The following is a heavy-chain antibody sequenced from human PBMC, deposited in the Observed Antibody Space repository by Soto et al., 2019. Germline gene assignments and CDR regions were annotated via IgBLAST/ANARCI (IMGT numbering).Heavy chain of an antibody. J-gene: IGHJ4*02. CDR3: ARDRSWSYSFDY. V-gene: IGHV3-74*01. CDR1: GFTLSSYW. CDR2: INGDGSTT. D-gene: IGHD3-10*01. Sequence: EVQLVESGGGIVQPGGSVRLSCAASGFTLSSYWIHWVRQAPGKGLVWVSRINGDGSTTNYADSLRGRFTISRDNAKNTVFLQRNSLRAEETAVYYCARDRSWSYSFDYWGQGTLVTVSS.